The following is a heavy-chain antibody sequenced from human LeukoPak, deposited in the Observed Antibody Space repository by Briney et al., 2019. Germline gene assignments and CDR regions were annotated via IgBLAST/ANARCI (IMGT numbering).Heavy chain of an antibody. Sequence: GGSLRLSCAASGFTFSSYWMSWVRQAPGKGLEWVANIRQDGNEEYYVDSVKGRFTISRDNSKNTLYLQMNSLRAEDTAVYYCAKTVAMAVFDYWGQGTLVTVSS. D-gene: IGHD5-12*01. CDR2: IRQDGNEE. J-gene: IGHJ4*02. V-gene: IGHV3-7*01. CDR3: AKTVAMAVFDY. CDR1: GFTFSSYW.